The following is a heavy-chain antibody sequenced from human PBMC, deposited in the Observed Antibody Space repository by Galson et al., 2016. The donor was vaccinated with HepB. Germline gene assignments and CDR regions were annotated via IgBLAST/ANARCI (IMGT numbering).Heavy chain of an antibody. V-gene: IGHV1-69*13. CDR3: ARTDIVVVPAAVYYYYGMDV. CDR1: GGTFSSYA. J-gene: IGHJ6*02. Sequence: SVKVSCKASGGTFSSYAISWVQQAPGQGLEWMGGIIPIFGTANYAQKFQGRVTITADESTSTAYMAPIGLRSEDTAVYYCARTDIVVVPAAVYYYYGMDVWGQGTTVTVSS. D-gene: IGHD2-2*01. CDR2: IIPIFGTA.